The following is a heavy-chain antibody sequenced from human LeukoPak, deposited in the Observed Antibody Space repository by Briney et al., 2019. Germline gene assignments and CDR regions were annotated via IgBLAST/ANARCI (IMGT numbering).Heavy chain of an antibody. J-gene: IGHJ4*02. CDR3: ASVVYYFDY. CDR2: MYYSGGP. Sequence: SETLSLTCAVYGGSFSGYYWSWIRQPPGQGLEWIGSMYYSGGPYYNPSLKSRVTISVDTSKNQFSLILNSVTAADTAVYYCASVVYYFDYWSRGTLVTVSS. D-gene: IGHD3-22*01. V-gene: IGHV4-34*01. CDR1: GGSFSGYY.